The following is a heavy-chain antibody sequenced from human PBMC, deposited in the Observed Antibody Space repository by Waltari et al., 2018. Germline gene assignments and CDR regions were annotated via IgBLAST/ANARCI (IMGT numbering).Heavy chain of an antibody. CDR2: ISSNGGNT. J-gene: IGHJ4*02. CDR1: GFPFDTYA. Sequence: EVQLVESGGDLVAPGGSLRLSCAASGFPFDTYAMPWVRQAPGKGLEYVSAISSNGGNTYYANSVKGRFTISRDNSKNTLYLQMGSLRAEDMAVYYCARGQSSGAPDYWGQGTLVTVSS. CDR3: ARGQSSGAPDY. V-gene: IGHV3-64*01. D-gene: IGHD3-10*01.